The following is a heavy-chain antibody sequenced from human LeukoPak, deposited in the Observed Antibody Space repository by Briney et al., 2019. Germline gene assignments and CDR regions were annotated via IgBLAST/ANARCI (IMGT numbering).Heavy chain of an antibody. Sequence: GGSLRLSCAASGFTFSRYWMTWVRQAPGKGLEWVASINEDGSGKHYVVSVKGRFTISRDNAQKSVYLEMNSLRAEDTAVYYCARAVTSTEGYWGQGTLVTVSS. D-gene: IGHD4-17*01. CDR3: ARAVTSTEGY. J-gene: IGHJ4*02. V-gene: IGHV3-7*03. CDR2: INEDGSGK. CDR1: GFTFSRYW.